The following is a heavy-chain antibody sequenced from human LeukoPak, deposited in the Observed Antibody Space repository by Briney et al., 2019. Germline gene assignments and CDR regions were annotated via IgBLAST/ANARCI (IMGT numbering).Heavy chain of an antibody. CDR3: ASGLVGATYYYGMDV. V-gene: IGHV1-69*13. Sequence: GASVKVSCKASGGTFSSYAISWVRQAPGQGLEWMGGIIPIFGTANYAQKFQGRVTITADESTSTAYMELSSLRSEDTAAYYCASGLVGATYYYGMDVWGQGTTVTVSS. CDR2: IIPIFGTA. CDR1: GGTFSSYA. D-gene: IGHD1-26*01. J-gene: IGHJ6*02.